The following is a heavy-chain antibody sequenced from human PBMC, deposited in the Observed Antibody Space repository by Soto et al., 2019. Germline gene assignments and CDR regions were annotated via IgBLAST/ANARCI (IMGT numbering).Heavy chain of an antibody. CDR2: IYWDDDK. Sequence: SGPTLVNPTQTLTLTCTFSGFSLSTSGVGVGWIRQPPGKALEWLALIYWDDDKRYSPSLKSRLTITKDTSKNQVVLTMTNMDPVDTATYYCANRTAPPSSSSNWFDPWGQGTLVTVSS. CDR3: ANRTAPPSSSSNWFDP. D-gene: IGHD2-21*02. V-gene: IGHV2-5*02. CDR1: GFSLSTSGVG. J-gene: IGHJ5*02.